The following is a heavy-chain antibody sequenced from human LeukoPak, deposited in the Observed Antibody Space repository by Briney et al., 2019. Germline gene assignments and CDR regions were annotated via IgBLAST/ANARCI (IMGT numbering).Heavy chain of an antibody. CDR1: GYSITSYW. D-gene: IGHD2-2*02. CDR2: IHLGDSET. J-gene: IGHJ4*02. CDR3: ATAPHGYTNWPN. V-gene: IGHV5-51*01. Sequence: GESLKISCQASGYSITSYWIGWVRQMPGEGLEWMAFIHLGDSETRYRPSFQGQVTISADKSISTAYLQWSSLQASDTAIYFCATAPHGYTNWPNWGKGSLVTVSS.